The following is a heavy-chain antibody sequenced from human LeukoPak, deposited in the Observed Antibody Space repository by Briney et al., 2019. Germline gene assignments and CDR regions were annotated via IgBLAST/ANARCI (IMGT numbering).Heavy chain of an antibody. CDR2: IDWDDDK. CDR1: GFSFSTSEMC. CDR3: ARAYSSGWFFDY. Sequence: RESGPALVKPTQSLTLTCTFSGFSFSTSEMCVSWIRQPPGKALEWLARIDWDDDKYYSTSLKTRLTISKDTSKNQVVLTMTNMDPVDTATYYCARAYSSGWFFDYWGQGTLVTVSS. V-gene: IGHV2-70*11. D-gene: IGHD6-19*01. J-gene: IGHJ4*02.